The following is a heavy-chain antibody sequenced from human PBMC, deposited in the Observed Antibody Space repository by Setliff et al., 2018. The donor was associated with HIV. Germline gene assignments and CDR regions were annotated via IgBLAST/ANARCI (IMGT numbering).Heavy chain of an antibody. D-gene: IGHD4-4*01. J-gene: IGHJ4*02. CDR2: IYTRGSV. CDR3: ARHFAPRPDYNYGFFHY. Sequence: SETLSLTCTVSGDFISSGNFHWNWIRQPAGKGPEWIGLIYTRGSVSYNPSLMSRVTISLDTSKNQISLSLSSLTAADTAIYYCARHFAPRPDYNYGFFHYWGQGTLVTVSS. V-gene: IGHV4-61*02. CDR1: GDFISSGNFH.